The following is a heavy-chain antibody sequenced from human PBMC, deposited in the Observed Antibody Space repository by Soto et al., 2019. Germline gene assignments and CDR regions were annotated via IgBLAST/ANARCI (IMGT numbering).Heavy chain of an antibody. V-gene: IGHV1-46*01. CDR2: INPTSGST. Sequence: QVQLLQSGAEVKRPGSSVNISCKAFGYTCTTYYMHWVRQAPGQGLEWMGIINPTSGSTTYAQSFQGRITMTRNTSTRTVDMELNSLRSDDTAVYYCARLDIVGPTSVPWGQGTLVTVSS. CDR1: GYTCTTYY. D-gene: IGHD1-26*01. CDR3: ARLDIVGPTSVP. J-gene: IGHJ5*02.